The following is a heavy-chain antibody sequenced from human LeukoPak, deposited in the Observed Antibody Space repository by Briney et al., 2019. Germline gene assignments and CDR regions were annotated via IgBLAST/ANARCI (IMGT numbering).Heavy chain of an antibody. CDR3: ARQPSATAAFDI. D-gene: IGHD5-18*01. Sequence: GSLRLSCAASGFTFTSYCMNWVRQPPGKGLEWIGSIYYSGSTYYNPSLKSRVTISVDMSKNQFSLKLTSVAAADTAIYYCARQPSATAAFDIWGQGTMVTVSS. V-gene: IGHV4-38-2*01. CDR1: GFTFTSYC. J-gene: IGHJ3*02. CDR2: IYYSGST.